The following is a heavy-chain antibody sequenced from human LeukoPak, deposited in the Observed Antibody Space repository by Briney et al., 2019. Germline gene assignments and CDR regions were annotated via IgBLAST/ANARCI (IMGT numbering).Heavy chain of an antibody. CDR3: TTENGDYDDYFDY. J-gene: IGHJ4*02. D-gene: IGHD4-17*01. CDR1: GFTFSIAW. V-gene: IGHV3-15*01. CDR2: IKSKTDGGTT. Sequence: GGSLRLSCAASGFTFSIAWMSWVRQAPGKGLEWVGRIKSKTDGGTTDYAAPVKGRFTISRDDSKNTLYLQMNSLKTEDTAVYYCTTENGDYDDYFDYWGQGTLVTVSS.